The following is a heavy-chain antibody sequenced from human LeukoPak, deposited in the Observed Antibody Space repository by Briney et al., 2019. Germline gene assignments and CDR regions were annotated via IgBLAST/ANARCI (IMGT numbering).Heavy chain of an antibody. V-gene: IGHV3-33*01. D-gene: IGHD3-16*01. CDR3: ARDSSSTLRLPFDY. Sequence: PGGSLRLSCAASGFTFSSYGMHWVRQAPGKGLEWVAVIWYDGSNKYYADSVKGRFTISRDNSKNTLCLQMNSLRAEDTAVYYCARDSSSTLRLPFDYWGQGTLVTVSS. CDR1: GFTFSSYG. J-gene: IGHJ4*02. CDR2: IWYDGSNK.